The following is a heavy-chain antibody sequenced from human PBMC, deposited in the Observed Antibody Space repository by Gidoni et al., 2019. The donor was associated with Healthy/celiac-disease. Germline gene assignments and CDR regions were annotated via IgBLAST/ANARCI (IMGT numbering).Heavy chain of an antibody. V-gene: IGHV1-2*04. CDR2: INPNSGGT. CDR3: ARGGTAMEKERGSYDY. Sequence: QVQLVQSGAEVKKPGASVKVSCKASGYTFTGYYMHWVRQAPGQGLEWMGWINPNSGGTNYAQKFQGWVTMTRDTSISTAYMELSRLRSDDTAVYYCARGGTAMEKERGSYDYWGQGTLVTVSS. CDR1: GYTFTGYY. J-gene: IGHJ4*02. D-gene: IGHD5-18*01.